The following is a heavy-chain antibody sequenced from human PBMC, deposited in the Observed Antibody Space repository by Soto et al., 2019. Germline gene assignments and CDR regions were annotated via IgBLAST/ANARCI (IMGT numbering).Heavy chain of an antibody. V-gene: IGHV3-7*01. CDR3: ARVRTSLKYDFEY. CDR2: IKQDGSEK. Sequence: EVQLVESGGGLVQPGGSLRLSCAASGFTFSSYWMSWVRQAPGKGLERVANIKQDGSEKYYVDSVKGRFTISKDNAKNSLYLQITSMRVEDPAVYYCARVRTSLKYDFEYWGQGTLVTVSS. J-gene: IGHJ4*02. CDR1: GFTFSSYW. D-gene: IGHD3-16*02.